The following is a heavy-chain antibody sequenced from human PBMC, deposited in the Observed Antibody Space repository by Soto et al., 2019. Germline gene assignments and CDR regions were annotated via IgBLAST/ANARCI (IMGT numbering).Heavy chain of an antibody. D-gene: IGHD2-8*02. V-gene: IGHV4-59*01. J-gene: IGHJ3*02. Sequence: SETLSLTYTVTGGYISANYWSWVRQPPGEELEWIGYIHFSGSSSYNPSLKSRITISGDTSKNQFSLKVTSVIAADTAVYYCARGGDPTAGGTGAFDIWGQGIMVT. CDR2: IHFSGSS. CDR3: ARGGDPTAGGTGAFDI. CDR1: GGYISANY.